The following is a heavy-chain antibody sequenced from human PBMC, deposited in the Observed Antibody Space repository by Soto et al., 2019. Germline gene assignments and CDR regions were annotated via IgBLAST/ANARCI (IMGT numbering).Heavy chain of an antibody. CDR2: VANDGSNQ. V-gene: IGHV3-30*03. CDR1: GFTFSSYG. Sequence: QVQLVESGGGVVQPGRSLRLSCAASGFTFSSYGMQWVRQSPGEGPEWVAIVANDGSNQYYAESVKGRFTISRDNSKTTVFLEMDSLRPEDTAVYYCARSSGGSSWYPPEYWGQGTLVTVSS. D-gene: IGHD6-13*01. CDR3: ARSSGGSSWYPPEY. J-gene: IGHJ4*02.